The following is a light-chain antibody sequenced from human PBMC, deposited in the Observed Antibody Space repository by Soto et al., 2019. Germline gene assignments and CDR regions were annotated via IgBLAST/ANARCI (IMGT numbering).Light chain of an antibody. Sequence: IQMTHSPSSLSASVGARFTISCRASQSVSSYLNWYQQQPGEAPKLLISSASTLQTGVPSRSSGSGFGTDYTLTISSLQSADFPTYSCQQTFKPPHTFGLGTK. V-gene: IGKV1-39*01. CDR3: QQTFKPPHT. J-gene: IGKJ2*01. CDR1: QSVSSY. CDR2: SAS.